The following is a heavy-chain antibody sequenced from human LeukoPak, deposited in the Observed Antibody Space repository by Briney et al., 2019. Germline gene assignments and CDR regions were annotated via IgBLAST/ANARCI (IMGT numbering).Heavy chain of an antibody. CDR1: GGSISSHY. CDR3: ARLYDSSGYTNWLDP. D-gene: IGHD3-22*01. V-gene: IGHV4-59*11. CDR2: IYYSGST. J-gene: IGHJ5*02. Sequence: SETLSLTCTVSGGSISSHYWSWIRQPPGKGLEWIGYIYYSGSTKYNPSLKSRVTISVDTSKNQFSLKLSSVTAAGTAAYYCARLYDSSGYTNWLDPWGQGTLVTVSS.